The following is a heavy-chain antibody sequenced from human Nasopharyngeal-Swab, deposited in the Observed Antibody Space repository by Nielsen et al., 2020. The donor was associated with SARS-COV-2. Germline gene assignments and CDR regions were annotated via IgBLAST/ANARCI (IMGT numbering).Heavy chain of an antibody. V-gene: IGHV1-69*13. CDR1: GGTFSSYA. Sequence: SVKVSCKASGGTFSSYAISWVRQAPGQGLEWMGGIIPIFGTANYAQKFQGRVTITADESTSTAYMELGSLRSEDTAVYYCARDKYYDILTGKSYYYYGMDVWGQGTTVTVSS. CDR2: IIPIFGTA. D-gene: IGHD3-9*01. CDR3: ARDKYYDILTGKSYYYYGMDV. J-gene: IGHJ6*02.